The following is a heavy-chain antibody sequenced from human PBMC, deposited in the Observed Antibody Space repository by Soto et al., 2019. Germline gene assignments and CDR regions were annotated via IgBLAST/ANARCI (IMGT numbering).Heavy chain of an antibody. CDR3: ARVRFGELV. V-gene: IGHV3-23*01. D-gene: IGHD3-10*01. J-gene: IGHJ4*02. CDR1: GFTFSSYA. Sequence: EVQLLESGGGLVQPGGSLRLSCAASGFTFSSYAMSWVRQAPGKGLEWVSIIGVGGGDRYYPESVKGRFTISRDNSRDTLYLEMNSLRDEDPAVYYCARVRFGELVWGQGTLGTVSS. CDR2: IGVGGGDR.